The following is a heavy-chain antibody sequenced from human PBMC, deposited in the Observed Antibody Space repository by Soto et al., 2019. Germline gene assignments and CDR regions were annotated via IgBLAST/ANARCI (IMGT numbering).Heavy chain of an antibody. V-gene: IGHV3-13*01. CDR2: IDTAGDA. CDR3: ARGAPHVGNRYWYFDL. CDR1: GFRVIRYN. D-gene: IGHD2-15*01. Sequence: GGLLTWTCVAPGFRVIRYNKHWVGRAEGKGREWVSAIDTAGDAYYPGSVKGRFTISRENAKNSLYLQMISLRAGDTAVYYCARGAPHVGNRYWYFDLWGRGTLVTFSS. J-gene: IGHJ2*01.